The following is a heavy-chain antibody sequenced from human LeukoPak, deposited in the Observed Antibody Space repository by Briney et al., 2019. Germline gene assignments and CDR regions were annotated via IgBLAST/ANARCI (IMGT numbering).Heavy chain of an antibody. J-gene: IGHJ5*02. D-gene: IGHD2-15*01. Sequence: SETLSLTCTVSGGSISGYYWSWIRQPAGKGLEWIGRVYTSGSTNYNPSLKSRVTISVDTSKNQFSLKLSSVTAADTAVYYCASSGGLYCSGGSCYKEQNWFDPWGQGTLVTVSS. CDR3: ASSGGLYCSGGSCYKEQNWFDP. CDR1: GGSISGYY. CDR2: VYTSGST. V-gene: IGHV4-4*07.